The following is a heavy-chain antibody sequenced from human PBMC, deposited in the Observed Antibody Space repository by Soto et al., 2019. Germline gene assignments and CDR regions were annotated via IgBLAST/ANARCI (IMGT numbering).Heavy chain of an antibody. CDR3: ARHHTTDPGYDFWSGLITDPYYYYYMDV. CDR2: IYYSGST. CDR1: GGSISSYY. Sequence: SETLSLTCTVSGGSISSYYWSWIRQPPGKGLEWIGYIYYSGSTNYNPSLKSRVTISVDTSKNQFSLKLSSVTAADTAVYYCARHHTTDPGYDFWSGLITDPYYYYYMDVWGKGTTVTVS. D-gene: IGHD3-3*01. J-gene: IGHJ6*03. V-gene: IGHV4-59*08.